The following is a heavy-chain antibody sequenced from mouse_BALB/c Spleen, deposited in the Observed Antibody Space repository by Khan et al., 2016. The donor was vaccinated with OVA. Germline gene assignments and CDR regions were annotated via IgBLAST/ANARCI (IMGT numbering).Heavy chain of an antibody. V-gene: IGHV1-9*01. D-gene: IGHD2-1*01. CDR2: ILPGSSST. CDR1: GYTFSSYW. Sequence: VELVESGAELMKPGASVKISCKATGYTFSSYWIEWVKQRPGHGLEWIGEILPGSSSTNYNEKVKGRSTFTADTSSNTAYLQISSLTSEDSTVYCCARYGNPWYFDVWGAGTTVTVSS. J-gene: IGHJ1*01. CDR3: ARYGNPWYFDV.